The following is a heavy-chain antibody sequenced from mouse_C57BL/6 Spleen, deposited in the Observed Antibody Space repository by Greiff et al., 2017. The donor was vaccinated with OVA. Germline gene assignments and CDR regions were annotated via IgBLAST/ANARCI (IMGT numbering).Heavy chain of an antibody. Sequence: EVMLVESGEGLVKPGGSLKLSCAASGFTFSSYAMSWVRQTPEKRLEWVAYISSGGDYIYYADTVKGRFTISRDNARNTLYLQMSSLKSEDTAMYYCTRDRGTTNYFDYWGQGTTLTVSS. CDR2: ISSGGDYI. D-gene: IGHD3-1*01. V-gene: IGHV5-9-1*02. J-gene: IGHJ2*01. CDR1: GFTFSSYA. CDR3: TRDRGTTNYFDY.